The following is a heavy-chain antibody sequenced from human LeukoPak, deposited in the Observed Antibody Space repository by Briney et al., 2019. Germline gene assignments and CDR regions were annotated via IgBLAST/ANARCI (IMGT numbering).Heavy chain of an antibody. V-gene: IGHV1-2*02. CDR3: ARPSLGTGATPSNY. CDR1: GYTFTGYF. Sequence: GASVKVSFKASGYTFTGYFIHWVRQAPGQGLEWMGWINPNTGGTIYAQNFQGRVTMTRDTSISTVYMDLTRLTSDDTAVYYCARPSLGTGATPSNYWGQGTLVTVSS. J-gene: IGHJ4*02. D-gene: IGHD2-8*02. CDR2: INPNTGGT.